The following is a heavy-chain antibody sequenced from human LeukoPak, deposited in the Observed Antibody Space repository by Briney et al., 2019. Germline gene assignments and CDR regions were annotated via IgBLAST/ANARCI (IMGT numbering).Heavy chain of an antibody. CDR3: LAESGIDY. CDR2: IIPILGIA. CDR1: GGTFSSYA. Sequence: SVRVSCKASGGTFSSYAISWVRQAPGQGLEWMGRIIPILGIANYAQKFQGRVTITADKSTSIAYMELSSLRSEDTAVYYCLAESGIDYWGQGTLVTVSS. D-gene: IGHD1-26*01. V-gene: IGHV1-69*04. J-gene: IGHJ4*02.